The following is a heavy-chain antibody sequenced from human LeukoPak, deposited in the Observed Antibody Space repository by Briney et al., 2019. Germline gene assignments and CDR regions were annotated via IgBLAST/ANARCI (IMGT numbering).Heavy chain of an antibody. CDR2: INSDGGST. V-gene: IGHV3-74*01. J-gene: IGHJ4*02. Sequence: GGSLRLSCAASGFTFSSYWMHWVRQAPGKGLGWVSRINSDGGSTSYADSVKGRFTISRDNAKNTLYLQMNSLRAEDTALYYCARALHDYGDYPDYWGQGTLVTVSS. D-gene: IGHD4-17*01. CDR3: ARALHDYGDYPDY. CDR1: GFTFSSYW.